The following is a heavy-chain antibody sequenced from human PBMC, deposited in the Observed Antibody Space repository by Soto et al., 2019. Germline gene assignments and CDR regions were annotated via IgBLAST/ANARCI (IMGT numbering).Heavy chain of an antibody. D-gene: IGHD1-7*01. J-gene: IGHJ3*02. CDR3: ARDRPGRNWNYAAPDAFDI. CDR2: ISSSSSYI. Sequence: GGSLRLSCAASGFTFSSHSMNWVRQAPGKGLEWVSSISSSSSYIYYADSVKGRFTISRDNAKNSLYLQMNSLRAEDTAVYYCARDRPGRNWNYAAPDAFDIWGQGTMVTVSS. V-gene: IGHV3-21*01. CDR1: GFTFSSHS.